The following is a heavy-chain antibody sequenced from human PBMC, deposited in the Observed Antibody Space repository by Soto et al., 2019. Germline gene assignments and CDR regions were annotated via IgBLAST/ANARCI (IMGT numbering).Heavy chain of an antibody. J-gene: IGHJ5*02. CDR3: ARALQEPFLAYNWFDP. Sequence: GASVKVSCKASGYTFTSYAVHWVRQAPGQRLEWMGWINAGNGNTKYSQKFQGRVTITRDTSASTAYMELSSLRSEDTAVYYCARALQEPFLAYNWFDPWGQGTLVTVS. D-gene: IGHD1-1*01. CDR2: INAGNGNT. V-gene: IGHV1-3*01. CDR1: GYTFTSYA.